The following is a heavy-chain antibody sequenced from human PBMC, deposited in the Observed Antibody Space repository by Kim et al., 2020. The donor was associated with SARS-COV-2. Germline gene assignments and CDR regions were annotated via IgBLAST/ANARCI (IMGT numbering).Heavy chain of an antibody. CDR3: ARSGGWSKFDY. V-gene: IGHV1-2*02. J-gene: IGHJ4*02. CDR1: GYSFSDYY. D-gene: IGHD6-19*01. CDR2: VNPQSAT. Sequence: ASVKVSCKASGYSFSDYYVHWVRQSPGQGLEWMGWVNPQSATHYAQKFRGRVTMTRDTSSSTVYIELSSLTADDTAMYFCARSGGWSKFDYWGQGALVTVSS.